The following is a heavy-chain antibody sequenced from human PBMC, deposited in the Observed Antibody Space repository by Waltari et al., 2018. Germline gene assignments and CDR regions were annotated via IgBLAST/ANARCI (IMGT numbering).Heavy chain of an antibody. V-gene: IGHV1-2*02. CDR2: LDPKSGGT. J-gene: IGHJ5*02. CDR1: GYTFTGYY. Sequence: QVQLVQSGAEVKKPGASVKVYCKASGYTFTGYYIHWVRQAPGQGLEWMGWLDPKSGGTHFSQKFQDRVTMTRDTSIRTAYMELSRLKSDDTAVYYCARPRRYCTGGTCYSNWLDPWGQGTLVTVSS. CDR3: ARPRRYCTGGTCYSNWLDP. D-gene: IGHD2-15*01.